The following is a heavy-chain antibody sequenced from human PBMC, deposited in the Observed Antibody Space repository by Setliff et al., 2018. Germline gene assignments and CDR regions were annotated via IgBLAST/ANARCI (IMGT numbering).Heavy chain of an antibody. Sequence: GGSLRLSCAASGFTFSDHYMDWVRQAPGKGLEWVGRTRNKANSYTTEYAASVKGRFTISRDDSKNSLYLQMNSLKTEDTAVYYCTRASSIAVAGSSIWGQGTLVTVSS. D-gene: IGHD6-19*01. CDR1: GFTFSDHY. V-gene: IGHV3-72*01. CDR2: TRNKANSYTT. CDR3: TRASSIAVAGSSI. J-gene: IGHJ4*02.